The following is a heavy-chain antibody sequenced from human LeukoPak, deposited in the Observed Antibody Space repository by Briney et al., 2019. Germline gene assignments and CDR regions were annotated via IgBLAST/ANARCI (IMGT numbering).Heavy chain of an antibody. CDR2: ISSSSSYI. CDR3: ARDRKWELPHAFDI. V-gene: IGHV3-21*01. Sequence: PGGSLRLSCAASGFTFSSYSMNWVRQAPGKGLEWVSSISSSSSYIYCADSVKGRFTISRDNAKNSLYLQMNSLRAEDTAVYYCARDRKWELPHAFDIWGQGTMVTVSS. CDR1: GFTFSSYS. J-gene: IGHJ3*02. D-gene: IGHD1-26*01.